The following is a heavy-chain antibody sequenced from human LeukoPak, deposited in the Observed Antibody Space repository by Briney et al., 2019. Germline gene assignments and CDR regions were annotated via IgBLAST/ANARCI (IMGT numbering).Heavy chain of an antibody. CDR2: IYYSGTT. CDR1: GGSISSGDDY. J-gene: IGHJ4*02. Sequence: SETLSLTCTVSGGSISSGDDYWSWIRQPPGKALEWIGYIYYSGTTSYNLSHKSRASISLDTPKNQFSLKLTSLTAADTAVYFCARLVGYYSRGSSYHSDYWGQGSLVTVSS. D-gene: IGHD2-15*01. CDR3: ARLVGYYSRGSSYHSDY. V-gene: IGHV4-30-4*01.